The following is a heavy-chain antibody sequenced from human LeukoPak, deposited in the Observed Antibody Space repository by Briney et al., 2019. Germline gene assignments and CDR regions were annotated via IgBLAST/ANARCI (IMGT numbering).Heavy chain of an antibody. V-gene: IGHV3-30*02. CDR3: AKGWYLVDY. CDR2: IWFDGSNK. J-gene: IGHJ4*02. CDR1: GFTFSSYA. Sequence: PGGSLRLSCAASGFTFSSYAMHWVRQAPGKGLEWVALIWFDGSNKYYADPVKGRFTISRDNSKNTLYLQMNSLRAEDTAVYYCAKGWYLVDYWGQGTLVTVSS. D-gene: IGHD6-13*01.